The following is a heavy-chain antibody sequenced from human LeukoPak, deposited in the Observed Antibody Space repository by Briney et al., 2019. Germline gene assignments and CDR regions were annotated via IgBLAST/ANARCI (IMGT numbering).Heavy chain of an antibody. J-gene: IGHJ6*02. CDR1: GFTFSSYG. V-gene: IGHV3-33*08. CDR3: ARSIADTADEYYYGMDV. Sequence: PGRSLRLSCAASGFTFSSYGIHWVRQAPGKGLEWVALIWYDGSYRYYADSVKGRFTISRDNSKNTLYLQMNSLRAEDTAVYYCARSIADTADEYYYGMDVWGQGTTVTVSS. D-gene: IGHD6-6*01. CDR2: IWYDGSYR.